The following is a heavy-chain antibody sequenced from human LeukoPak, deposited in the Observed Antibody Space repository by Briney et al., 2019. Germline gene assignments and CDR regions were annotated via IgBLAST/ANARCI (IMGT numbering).Heavy chain of an antibody. CDR1: GFSLNTYS. CDR2: ITSSRSTI. Sequence: GGSLRLSCAASGFSLNTYSMNWVRQAPGKGLEWISYITSSRSTIYYADSVKGRFTISRDNAENSLYLQMNSLRADDMAVYYCAREYSSSSGRAFDIWGQGTMVTVSS. CDR3: AREYSSSSGRAFDI. J-gene: IGHJ3*02. V-gene: IGHV3-48*01. D-gene: IGHD6-6*01.